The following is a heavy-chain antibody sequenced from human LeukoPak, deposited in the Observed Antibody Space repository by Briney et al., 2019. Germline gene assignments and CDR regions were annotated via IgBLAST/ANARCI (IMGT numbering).Heavy chain of an antibody. Sequence: ASVKVSCKASGYSFTVYYMHWVRQAPGQGLEWMGWINPKSGGTNYAEKFQGRVTMTRDTSISTAYMELSRLTSDDTAVYYCARDYSGTYYGGQDYWGQGTLVTVSS. J-gene: IGHJ4*02. V-gene: IGHV1-2*02. D-gene: IGHD1-26*01. CDR1: GYSFTVYY. CDR2: INPKSGGT. CDR3: ARDYSGTYYGGQDY.